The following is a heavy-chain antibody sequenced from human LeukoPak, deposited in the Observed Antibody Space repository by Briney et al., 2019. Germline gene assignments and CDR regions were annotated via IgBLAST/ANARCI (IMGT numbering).Heavy chain of an antibody. CDR1: GGSFSGYY. CDR3: ARGGYYGSGSRGYMDV. D-gene: IGHD3-10*01. CDR2: INHSGST. V-gene: IGHV4-34*01. J-gene: IGHJ6*03. Sequence: SETLSLTCAVYGGSFSGYYWSWIRQPPGKRLEWIGEINHSGSTNYNPSLKSRVTISVDTSKNQFSLKMSSVTAADTAVYYCARGGYYGSGSRGYMDVWGKGTTVTVSS.